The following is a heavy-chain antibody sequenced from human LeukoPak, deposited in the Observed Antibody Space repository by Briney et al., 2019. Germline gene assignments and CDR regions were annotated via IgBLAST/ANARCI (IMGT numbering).Heavy chain of an antibody. Sequence: ASVKVFCEASGYTFTSYGIRWVRQAPAQGLVWMVWISGYNGNTNCAQKFQGRVTMTTDTSTSTAYMEVRSLRSDDTAVYYCARDERSSCRGDSCYYFDYWGQGTLVTVSP. J-gene: IGHJ4*02. D-gene: IGHD2-15*01. CDR1: GYTFTSYG. CDR3: ARDERSSCRGDSCYYFDY. CDR2: ISGYNGNT. V-gene: IGHV1-18*01.